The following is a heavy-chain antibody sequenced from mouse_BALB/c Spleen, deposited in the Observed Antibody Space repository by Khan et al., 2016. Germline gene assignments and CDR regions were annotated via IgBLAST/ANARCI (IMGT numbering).Heavy chain of an antibody. Sequence: QVQLKESGPGLVAPSQSLSITCTVSGFSLTGYGVNWVRQPPGKGLEWLGMIWGDGSTDYNSALKSRLSISKDNSKSQVFLKMNSLQTDDTARYYGAREDWDLGFDYWGQGTTLTVSS. CDR1: GFSLTGYG. V-gene: IGHV2-6-7*01. CDR2: IWGDGST. J-gene: IGHJ2*01. CDR3: AREDWDLGFDY. D-gene: IGHD4-1*01.